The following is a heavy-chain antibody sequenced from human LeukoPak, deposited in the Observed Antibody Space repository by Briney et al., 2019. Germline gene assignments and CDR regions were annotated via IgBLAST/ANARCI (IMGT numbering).Heavy chain of an antibody. J-gene: IGHJ4*02. D-gene: IGHD7-27*01. CDR1: GFTFSSYA. V-gene: IGHV3-23*01. Sequence: GGSLRPSCTTSGFTFSSYALSWVRQAPGKGLEWVSGIRVSGSTYYPDSVTGRFTISRDNSENTLYLQMSGLRAEDTAIYYCAKGTGDTAYYFDFWGQGVLVTVSS. CDR3: AKGTGDTAYYFDF. CDR2: IRVSGST.